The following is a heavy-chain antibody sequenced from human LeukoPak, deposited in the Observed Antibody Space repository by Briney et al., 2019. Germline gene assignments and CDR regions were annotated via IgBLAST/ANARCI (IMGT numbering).Heavy chain of an antibody. Sequence: PGGSLRLSCAASGFTFSTYAMSWVRQAPGKGLEWVSVIYSGGSTYYADSVKGRFTISRDNSKNTLYLQMNSLRAEDTAVYYCARKEDIVATDPRDYWGQGTLVTVSS. D-gene: IGHD5-12*01. J-gene: IGHJ4*02. CDR3: ARKEDIVATDPRDY. V-gene: IGHV3-53*01. CDR1: GFTFSTYA. CDR2: IYSGGST.